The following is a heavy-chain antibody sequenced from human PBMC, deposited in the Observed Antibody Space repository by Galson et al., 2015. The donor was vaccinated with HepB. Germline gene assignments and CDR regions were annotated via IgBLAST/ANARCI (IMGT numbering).Heavy chain of an antibody. CDR1: GFTLSYYA. CDR3: ARTSGDYFDAFDI. D-gene: IGHD3-22*01. CDR2: ISRSRSYI. Sequence: SLRLSCAASGFTLSYYAMNWVRQAPGKGLEWVSSISRSRSYIYYADSLKGRFTISRDNAENSLYLQMNSLRAEDTAVYYCARTSGDYFDAFDIWGQGTMVTVSS. J-gene: IGHJ3*02. V-gene: IGHV3-21*01.